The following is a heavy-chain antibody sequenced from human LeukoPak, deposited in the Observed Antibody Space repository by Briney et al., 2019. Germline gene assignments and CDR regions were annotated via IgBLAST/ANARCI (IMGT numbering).Heavy chain of an antibody. CDR2: MNQFGTEI. CDR3: ARGTYYYEF. D-gene: IGHD3/OR15-3a*01. CDR1: KFTFSDYY. V-gene: IGHV3-7*04. Sequence: GGSLRLSCAASKFTFSDYYMTWVRQAPGKGPEWVAYMNQFGTEIKYLDSVRGRFTISRDNAKNSLYLWMTSLTADDTAVYYCARGTYYYEFWGQGSLVIVSS. J-gene: IGHJ4*02.